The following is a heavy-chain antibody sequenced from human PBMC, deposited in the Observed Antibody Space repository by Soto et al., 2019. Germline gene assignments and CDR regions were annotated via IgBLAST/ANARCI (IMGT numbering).Heavy chain of an antibody. CDR3: AKDHIVVVTAIQIDAFDI. CDR2: ISGSGGST. J-gene: IGHJ3*02. Sequence: EVQLLESGGGLVQPGGALRLSCAASGFTFSSYAMSWVRQAPGKGLEWVSAISGSGGSTYYANSLKGRFTISRDNSKKKLYLQMNSLRAEDTAVYYCAKDHIVVVTAIQIDAFDICGQGTMVTVSS. V-gene: IGHV3-23*01. D-gene: IGHD2-21*02. CDR1: GFTFSSYA.